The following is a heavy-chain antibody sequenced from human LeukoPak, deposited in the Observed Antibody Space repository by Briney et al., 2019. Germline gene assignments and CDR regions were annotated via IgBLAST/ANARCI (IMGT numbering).Heavy chain of an antibody. CDR1: GYTFTSYG. J-gene: IGHJ5*02. D-gene: IGHD3-16*02. V-gene: IGHV1-8*01. CDR2: MNPKNGAT. CDR3: ARMDRLSATPTTDWFDP. Sequence: RASVKVSCKASGYTFTSYGTNWVRQATGQGLEWMGWMNPKNGATGYAQKFQGRVTMTRDTSIGTAYMELSSLVSEDTAAYYCARMDRLSATPTTDWFDPWGQGTLVTVSS.